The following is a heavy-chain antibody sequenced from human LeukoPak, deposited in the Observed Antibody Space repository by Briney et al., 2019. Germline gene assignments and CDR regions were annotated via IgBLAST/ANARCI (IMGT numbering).Heavy chain of an antibody. Sequence: PSETLSLTCTVSGASIRTYYWSWIRQPPGKGLEWIGHIYYSGTTNYIPSLKSRVTISVDTSKNQFSLKLSSVTAADTAVYYCAISRNHCDSSGYYSGFDYWGQGTLVTVSS. CDR3: AISRNHCDSSGYYSGFDY. CDR1: GASIRTYY. D-gene: IGHD3-22*01. J-gene: IGHJ4*02. V-gene: IGHV4-59*01. CDR2: IYYSGTT.